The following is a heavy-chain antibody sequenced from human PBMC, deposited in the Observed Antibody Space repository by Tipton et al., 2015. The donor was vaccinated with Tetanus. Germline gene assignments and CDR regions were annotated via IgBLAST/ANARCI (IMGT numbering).Heavy chain of an antibody. J-gene: IGHJ6*02. CDR1: GFTVSSNY. Sequence: SLRLSCAASGFTVSSNYMSWVRQAPGKGLEWVSVIYSGGSTYYADSVKGRFTISRDNSKNTLYLQMNSLRAEDTAVYYCARVYGSGNLYYYYGMDVWGQGTTVTVSS. V-gene: IGHV3-53*01. CDR2: IYSGGST. CDR3: ARVYGSGNLYYYYGMDV. D-gene: IGHD3-10*01.